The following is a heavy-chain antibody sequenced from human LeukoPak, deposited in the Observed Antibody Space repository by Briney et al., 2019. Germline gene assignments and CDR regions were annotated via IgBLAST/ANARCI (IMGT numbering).Heavy chain of an antibody. CDR3: ARKGIMGYYFDY. Sequence: SVKVSCKASGGTFSSYAISWVRQAPGQGLEWMGGIIPIFGTANYAQKFQGRVTITADESTSTAYMELSSLRSEDTAVYYCARKGIMGYYFDYWGQGTLVTVSS. D-gene: IGHD1-26*01. CDR2: IIPIFGTA. V-gene: IGHV1-69*01. CDR1: GGTFSSYA. J-gene: IGHJ4*02.